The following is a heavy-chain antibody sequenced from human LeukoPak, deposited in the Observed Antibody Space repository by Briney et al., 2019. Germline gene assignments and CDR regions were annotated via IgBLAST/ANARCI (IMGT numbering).Heavy chain of an antibody. CDR3: ASGGIAAAGAEYFHH. Sequence: NTSGTLSLTCAVSGGSISSSNWWSWVRLPPGKGLEWIGEIYHSGSTNYSPSLKSRVTISVDKSKNQFSLKLSSVTAADTAVYYCASGGIAAAGAEYFHHWGQGTLVTVSS. V-gene: IGHV4-4*02. CDR1: GGSISSSNW. CDR2: IYHSGST. D-gene: IGHD6-13*01. J-gene: IGHJ1*01.